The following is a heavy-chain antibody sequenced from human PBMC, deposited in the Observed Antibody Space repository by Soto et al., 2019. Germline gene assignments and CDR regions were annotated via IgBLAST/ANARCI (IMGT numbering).Heavy chain of an antibody. CDR2: IYYSGST. CDR1: GGSINSGDYY. V-gene: IGHV4-30-4*01. J-gene: IGHJ6*02. CDR3: AVGGNPFYYYYGMDV. D-gene: IGHD2-15*01. Sequence: QVQLQESGPGLVKPSQTLSLTCTVSGGSINSGDYYWSWIRQPPGKGLEWIGYIYYSGSTYYNPSLKSRVTISVDTSKNQFSLKLSSVTAADTAVYYCAVGGNPFYYYYGMDVWGQGTTVTVSS.